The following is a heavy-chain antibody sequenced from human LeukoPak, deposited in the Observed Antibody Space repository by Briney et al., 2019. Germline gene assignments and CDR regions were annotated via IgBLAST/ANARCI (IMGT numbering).Heavy chain of an antibody. D-gene: IGHD5-24*01. Sequence: SETLSLTCTVSGGSISSYYWSWIRQPPGKGLEWIGYIYYSGSTNYNPSLKSRVTISVDTSKNQFSLKLSSVTAADTAVYYCAREGPGGGYNRDAFDIWGQGTMVTVSS. CDR2: IYYSGST. CDR3: AREGPGGGYNRDAFDI. J-gene: IGHJ3*02. V-gene: IGHV4-59*01. CDR1: GGSISSYY.